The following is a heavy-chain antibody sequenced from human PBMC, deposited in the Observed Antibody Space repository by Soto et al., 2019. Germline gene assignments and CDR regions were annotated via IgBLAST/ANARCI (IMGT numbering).Heavy chain of an antibody. D-gene: IGHD6-13*01. Sequence: DSVKVSCKASGYTLSDYYIQWVRQAPGQRLEWMGWINPNSGDPNYAQKFQGRVTMSRDTSINTAYMGLRWLRSEDTAVYYCTREGGGIAAAGAGNDAFDIWGQGTKVTVSS. V-gene: IGHV1-2*02. J-gene: IGHJ3*02. CDR1: GYTLSDYY. CDR2: INPNSGDP. CDR3: TREGGGIAAAGAGNDAFDI.